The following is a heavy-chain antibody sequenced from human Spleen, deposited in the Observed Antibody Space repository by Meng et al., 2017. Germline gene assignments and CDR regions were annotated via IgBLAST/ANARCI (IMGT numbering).Heavy chain of an antibody. CDR1: GYSISSGYS. D-gene: IGHD3-16*01. J-gene: IGHJ4*02. Sequence: SETLSLTCTVSGYSISSGYSWCGIRQPPGKGLEWIGSISHSGSTYHNPSLKRRVTISVHTYTNQFSLKLSSMTAADTAVYYCAIGRLSRLYGYFDYWGQGTLVTVSS. CDR3: AIGRLSRLYGYFDY. V-gene: IGHV4-38-2*02. CDR2: ISHSGST.